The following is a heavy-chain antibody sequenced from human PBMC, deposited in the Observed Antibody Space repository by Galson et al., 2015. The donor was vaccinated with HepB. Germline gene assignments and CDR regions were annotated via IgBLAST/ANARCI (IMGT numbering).Heavy chain of an antibody. V-gene: IGHV1-8*01. Sequence: SVKVSCKASGYTFTSYDINWVRQATGQGLEWMGWMNPNSGNTGYAQKFQGRVTMTRNTSISTAYMELSSLRSEDTAVYYCARGSGLKWQLVPDYWGQGTLVTVSS. D-gene: IGHD6-6*01. J-gene: IGHJ4*02. CDR1: GYTFTSYD. CDR3: ARGSGLKWQLVPDY. CDR2: MNPNSGNT.